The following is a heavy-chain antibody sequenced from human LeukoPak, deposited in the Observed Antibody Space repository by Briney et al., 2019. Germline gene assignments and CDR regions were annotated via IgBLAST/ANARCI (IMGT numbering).Heavy chain of an antibody. V-gene: IGHV3-64D*09. Sequence: PGGSLRLSCSASGFTFSTYAIHWVSQAPGKGLQYVSSIGTSGISTYYADSVTGRFTISRDNSKNSLYLQMSNLRPEDTAVYYCVRGQEVVYTPTFDYWGQGVLVTVSS. D-gene: IGHD2-8*02. CDR1: GFTFSTYA. CDR2: IGTSGIST. CDR3: VRGQEVVYTPTFDY. J-gene: IGHJ4*02.